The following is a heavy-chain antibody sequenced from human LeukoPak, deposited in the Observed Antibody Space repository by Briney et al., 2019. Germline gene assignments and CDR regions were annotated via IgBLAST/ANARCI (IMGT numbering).Heavy chain of an antibody. J-gene: IGHJ4*02. CDR1: GYTFTGYY. CDR2: INPNSGGT. V-gene: IGHV1-2*06. Sequence: ASVKLSCKASGYTFTGYYMHWVRQAPGQGLEWVGRINPNSGGTNYAQKFQGRVTMTRDTSISTAYMELSRLRCDDTAVYYCARESAAGTSPDYWGQGTLVTVSS. CDR3: ARESAAGTSPDY. D-gene: IGHD6-13*01.